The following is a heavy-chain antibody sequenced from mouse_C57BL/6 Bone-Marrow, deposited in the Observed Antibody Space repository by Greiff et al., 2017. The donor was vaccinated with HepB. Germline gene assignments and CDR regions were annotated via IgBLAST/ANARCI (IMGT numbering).Heavy chain of an antibody. CDR3: ARCRYSNLGAY. V-gene: IGHV1-81*01. Sequence: VQLQQSGAELARPGASVKLSCKASGYTFTSYGISWVKQRTGQGLEWIGEIYPRSGNTYYNEKFKGKATLTADKSSSTAYMELRSRTSEDSAVYFCARCRYSNLGAYWGQGTLVTVSA. D-gene: IGHD2-5*01. CDR1: GYTFTSYG. J-gene: IGHJ3*01. CDR2: IYPRSGNT.